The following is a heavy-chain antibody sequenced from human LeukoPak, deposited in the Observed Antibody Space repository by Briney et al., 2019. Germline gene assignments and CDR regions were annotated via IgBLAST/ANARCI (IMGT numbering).Heavy chain of an antibody. CDR2: ISGSAGST. V-gene: IGHV3-23*01. J-gene: IGHJ4*02. CDR3: AKTYYYDSSGYYYVFDY. Sequence: GGSLRLSCAASGFTFSSYAMCWVRQAPGKGLEWVSAISGSAGSTYYADSVKGRFTISRDNSKNTLYLQMNSLRAEDTAIYYCAKTYYYDSSGYYYVFDYWGQGTLVTVSS. D-gene: IGHD3-22*01. CDR1: GFTFSSYA.